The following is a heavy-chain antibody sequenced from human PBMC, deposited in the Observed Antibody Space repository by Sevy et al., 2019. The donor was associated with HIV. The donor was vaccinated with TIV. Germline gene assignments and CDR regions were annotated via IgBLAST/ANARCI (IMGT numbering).Heavy chain of an antibody. CDR2: ISGSGGST. D-gene: IGHD3-3*01. J-gene: IGHJ4*02. CDR1: GFTFSSYA. Sequence: GGSLRLSYAASGFTFSSYAMSWVRQAPGKGLEWVSAISGSGGSTYYADSVKGRFTISRDNSKNTLYLQMNSLRAEDTAVYYCAKSGYYDFWSGYPYFDYWGQGTLVTVSS. CDR3: AKSGYYDFWSGYPYFDY. V-gene: IGHV3-23*01.